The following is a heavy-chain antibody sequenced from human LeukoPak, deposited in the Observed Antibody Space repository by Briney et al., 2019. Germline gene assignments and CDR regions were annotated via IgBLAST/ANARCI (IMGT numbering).Heavy chain of an antibody. V-gene: IGHV3-33*08. CDR2: IWYDGSNK. Sequence: GGSLRLSCAASGFTFSNYGMHWVRQAPGKGLEWVAFIWYDGSNKYYADSVKGRFTISRDNSKNTLYLQMNSLRAEDTAVYYCARDRGYCSSISCYYAFDIWGQGTMVTVSS. CDR1: GFTFSNYG. CDR3: ARDRGYCSSISCYYAFDI. D-gene: IGHD2-2*01. J-gene: IGHJ3*02.